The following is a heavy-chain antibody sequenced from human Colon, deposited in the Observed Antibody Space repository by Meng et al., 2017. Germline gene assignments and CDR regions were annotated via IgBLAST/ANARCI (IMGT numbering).Heavy chain of an antibody. CDR3: AKGSGGEWFLDN. D-gene: IGHD3-3*01. V-gene: IGHV3-23*01. CDR2: IRRDGST. CDR1: GFTLSSNYA. Sequence: GGSLRLSCAASGFTLSSNYAMTWVPQAPGKGLEWVSGIRRDGSTIYADAVKGRLTLSRDDSKNALYLYMNSLRDDDTAIYYCAKGSGGEWFLDNWGRGTLVTVSS. J-gene: IGHJ4*02.